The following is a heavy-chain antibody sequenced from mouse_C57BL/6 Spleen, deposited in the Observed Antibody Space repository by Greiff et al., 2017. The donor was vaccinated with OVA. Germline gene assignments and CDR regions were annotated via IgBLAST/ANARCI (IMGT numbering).Heavy chain of an antibody. CDR2: IYPGSGST. J-gene: IGHJ2*01. V-gene: IGHV1-55*01. D-gene: IGHD3-2*02. CDR1: GYTFTSYW. CDR3: ARGQLRLHYFDY. Sequence: VQLQQPGAELVKPGASVKMSCKASGYTFTSYWITWVKQRPGQGLEWIGDIYPGSGSTNYNEKFKSKATLTVDTSSSTAYMQLSSLTSEDSAVYYCARGQLRLHYFDYWGQGTTLTVSS.